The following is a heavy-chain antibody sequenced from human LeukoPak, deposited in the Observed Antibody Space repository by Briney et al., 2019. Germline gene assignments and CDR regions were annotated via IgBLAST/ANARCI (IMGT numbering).Heavy chain of an antibody. V-gene: IGHV3-13*01. J-gene: IGHJ4*02. D-gene: IGHD6-13*01. CDR1: GFSFSSYD. Sequence: GGSLRLSCAASGFSFSSYDMHWVRQVTGKGLEWVSAIGTSGDTYYPDSVKGRFTISRDNSKNTLYLEMNSLRAEDTAVYYCAKDRRQQLYYFDYWGQGTLVTVSS. CDR3: AKDRRQQLYYFDY. CDR2: IGTSGDT.